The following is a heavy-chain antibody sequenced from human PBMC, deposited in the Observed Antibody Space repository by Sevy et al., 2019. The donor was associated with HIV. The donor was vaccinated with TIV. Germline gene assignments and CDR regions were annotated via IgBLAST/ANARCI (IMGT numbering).Heavy chain of an antibody. Sequence: SETLSLTCAVSGGSISSGSYSWSWIRQPPGKGLEWIGYIYHGGSTYYIPSLKSRVTMSLDRSENQFSLKMTSMTAADTAVYFWASSYSGSYYDWFDPWGQGILVTVSS. CDR1: GGSISSGSYS. D-gene: IGHD1-26*01. CDR3: ASSYSGSYYDWFDP. J-gene: IGHJ5*02. V-gene: IGHV4-30-2*01. CDR2: IYHGGST.